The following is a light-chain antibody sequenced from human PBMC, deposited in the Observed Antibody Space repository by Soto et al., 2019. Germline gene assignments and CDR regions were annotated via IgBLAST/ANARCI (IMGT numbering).Light chain of an antibody. CDR1: QGISDY. CDR3: QNYYSAPFT. V-gene: IGKV1-27*01. Sequence: DIQMTQSPSSLSAFLGDRVTITCRASQGISDYLVWYQQKPGKVPKLLIYAASTLQSGVPPRFSGTGSGTDFTLTISSLQPEDVATYYCQNYYSAPFTCGPRIKVVIK. CDR2: AAS. J-gene: IGKJ3*01.